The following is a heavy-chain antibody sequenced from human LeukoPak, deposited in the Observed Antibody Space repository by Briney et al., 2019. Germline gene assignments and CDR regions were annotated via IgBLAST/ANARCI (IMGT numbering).Heavy chain of an antibody. CDR3: ARQRGYSGYDPLGY. CDR2: INPNSGGT. D-gene: IGHD5-12*01. V-gene: IGHV1-2*02. J-gene: IGHJ4*02. Sequence: ASVKVSCKASGYTFTGYYMHWVRQAPGQGLEWMGWINPNSGGTKYAQKFQGRVNINRDTANRTDYMEVRRLRSDDTAVYYCARQRGYSGYDPLGYWGQGTLVTVSS. CDR1: GYTFTGYY.